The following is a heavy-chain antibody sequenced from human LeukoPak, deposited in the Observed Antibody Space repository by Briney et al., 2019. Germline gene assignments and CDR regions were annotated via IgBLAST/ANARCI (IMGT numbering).Heavy chain of an antibody. D-gene: IGHD3-22*01. J-gene: IGHJ3*02. Sequence: SDTLSLTCTVSGGSISGYYWSWIRQSPGEGLVWMGYIYYSGSTNYNPSLKSRVTISLDMSKNQFSLKLSSVTAADTALYYCARHFTYYYDSSGYPRDAFDIWGQGTLVTVSS. CDR1: GGSISGYY. CDR3: ARHFTYYYDSSGYPRDAFDI. CDR2: IYYSGST. V-gene: IGHV4-59*08.